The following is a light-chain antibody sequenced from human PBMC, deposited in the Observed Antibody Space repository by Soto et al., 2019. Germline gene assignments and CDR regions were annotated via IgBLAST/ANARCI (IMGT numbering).Light chain of an antibody. J-gene: IGKJ1*01. V-gene: IGKV1-5*03. CDR1: QTISNW. CDR3: QHYNSYSEA. Sequence: DIQMTQSPYTLSGSVGDRVTISCRASQTISNWLAWYQQKPGKAPKLLIYKASTLKSGGPSRFSGSGSGTEFTLTISSLQPDDFATYYCQHYNSYSEAFGQGTKVDTK. CDR2: KAS.